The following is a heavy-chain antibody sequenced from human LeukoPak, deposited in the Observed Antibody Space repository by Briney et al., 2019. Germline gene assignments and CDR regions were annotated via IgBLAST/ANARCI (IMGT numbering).Heavy chain of an antibody. V-gene: IGHV1-8*01. CDR3: AKSEVGATTLPTDF. Sequence: ASVKVSCKASGYTFTNYDINWVRQATGQGLEWMGWMNPNSGNTGYAQEFQGRITMTRNTSISTAYMELSSLRSEDTAMYYCAKSEVGATTLPTDFWGQGTLVTVSS. D-gene: IGHD1-26*01. CDR2: MNPNSGNT. CDR1: GYTFTNYD. J-gene: IGHJ4*02.